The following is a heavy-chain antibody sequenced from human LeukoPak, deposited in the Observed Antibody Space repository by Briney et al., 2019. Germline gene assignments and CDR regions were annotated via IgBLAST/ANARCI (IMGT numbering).Heavy chain of an antibody. D-gene: IGHD2-21*02. CDR2: IYSVGST. CDR1: GFTVSNNY. CDR3: AGSLAYCGGDCRLGDY. J-gene: IGHJ4*02. Sequence: GGSLRLSCAASGFTVSNNYMGWVRQAPAKGLEWVSVIYSVGSTYYADSVRGKFTISRDNSKNTLYLQMNSLRVEDTAVYYCAGSLAYCGGDCRLGDYWGQGTLVTVSS. V-gene: IGHV3-66*01.